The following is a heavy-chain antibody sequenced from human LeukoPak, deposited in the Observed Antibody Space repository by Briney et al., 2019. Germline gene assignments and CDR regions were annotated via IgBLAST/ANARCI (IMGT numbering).Heavy chain of an antibody. CDR2: IYYSGST. D-gene: IGHD2-2*01. J-gene: IGHJ4*02. CDR1: GGSISSSSYY. V-gene: IGHV4-39*01. Sequence: PSETLSLTCTVSGGSISSSSYYWGWIRQPPGKGLEWIGSIYYSGSTYYNPSLKSRVTISVDTSKNQFSLKLSSVTAADTAVYYCARGVVPAATFIPEPYYFDYWGQGTLVTVSS. CDR3: ARGVVPAATFIPEPYYFDY.